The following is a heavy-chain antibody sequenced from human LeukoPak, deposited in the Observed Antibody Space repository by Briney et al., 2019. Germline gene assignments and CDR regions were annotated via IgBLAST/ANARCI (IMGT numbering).Heavy chain of an antibody. Sequence: GGSLRLSCAASGFTVSSNYMSWVRQAPGKGLEWVSVIYSGGSTYYADSVKGRFTISRDNSKNTLYLQMNSLRAEDTAVYYCAKDLNWNDFDYWGQGTLVTVSS. CDR2: IYSGGST. J-gene: IGHJ4*02. V-gene: IGHV3-66*01. D-gene: IGHD1-20*01. CDR3: AKDLNWNDFDY. CDR1: GFTVSSNY.